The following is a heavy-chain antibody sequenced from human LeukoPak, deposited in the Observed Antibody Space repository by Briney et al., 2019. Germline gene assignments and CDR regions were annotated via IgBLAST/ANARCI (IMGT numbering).Heavy chain of an antibody. J-gene: IGHJ4*02. CDR1: XYXFTSYW. Sequence: SLXVSGKASXYXFTSYWIGWVRQVPGKGLEWMGIIDPSDSETRYTPPFQGQVTISVDKSLTTADLQWNSLKASDTAMYYCARQTAMGRSGDYWGQGTLVTVSS. CDR2: IDPSDSET. V-gene: IGHV5-51*01. CDR3: ARQTAMGRSGDY. D-gene: IGHD5-18*01.